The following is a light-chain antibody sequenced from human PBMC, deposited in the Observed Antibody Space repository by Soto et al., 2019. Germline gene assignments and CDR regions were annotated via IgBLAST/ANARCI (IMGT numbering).Light chain of an antibody. J-gene: IGLJ1*01. V-gene: IGLV2-14*01. Sequence: QSALTQPASVSGSPGQSITISCTGTSSDVGGYDYVSGYQQHPGKAPKLMIYDVTNRPSGVSNRFSGSKSGNTASLTISGLQAEDEADYYCISYASINTYVFGTGTKVTVL. CDR3: ISYASINTYV. CDR2: DVT. CDR1: SSDVGGYDY.